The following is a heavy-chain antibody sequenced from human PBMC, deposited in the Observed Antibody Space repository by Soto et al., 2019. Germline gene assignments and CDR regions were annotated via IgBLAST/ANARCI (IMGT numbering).Heavy chain of an antibody. Sequence: SETLSLTCAVSGGSISSSNWWTWVRQPPGKGLEWIGEIYHSGSTNYNPSLKSRVTISIDKSKNQFSLKLSSVTAADTALYYCARRTYYYGSGSSLFDYWGQGTLVTVSS. V-gene: IGHV4-4*02. CDR2: IYHSGST. CDR3: ARRTYYYGSGSSLFDY. J-gene: IGHJ4*02. D-gene: IGHD3-10*01. CDR1: GGSISSSNW.